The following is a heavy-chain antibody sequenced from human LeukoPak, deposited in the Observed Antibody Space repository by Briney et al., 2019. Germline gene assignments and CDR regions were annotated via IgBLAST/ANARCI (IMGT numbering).Heavy chain of an antibody. Sequence: ASVKVSCKASGYTFTDYYIHWVRQAPGQGLEWMGWIIPNSGGTNYGKKFQGRVTMTRDTFISTAHMELSRLRSDDTAVYYCTRGHVDRSLDYWGQGTLVTVSS. CDR2: IIPNSGGT. CDR1: GYTFTDYY. CDR3: TRGHVDRSLDY. V-gene: IGHV1-2*02. J-gene: IGHJ4*02. D-gene: IGHD5-24*01.